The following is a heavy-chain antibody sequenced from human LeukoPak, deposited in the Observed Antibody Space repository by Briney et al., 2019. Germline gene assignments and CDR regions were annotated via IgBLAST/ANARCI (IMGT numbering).Heavy chain of an antibody. CDR1: GYTFTSYA. CDR3: ARSEAAAGNFGYFDY. Sequence: GASVKVSCKASGYTFTSYAIHWVRQAPGQRLEWMGWINAGNGNTKYSQKFQGRVTITRDTSASTAYMELSSLRSEDTAVYYCARSEAAAGNFGYFDYWGQGTLVTVSS. D-gene: IGHD6-13*01. V-gene: IGHV1-3*01. J-gene: IGHJ4*02. CDR2: INAGNGNT.